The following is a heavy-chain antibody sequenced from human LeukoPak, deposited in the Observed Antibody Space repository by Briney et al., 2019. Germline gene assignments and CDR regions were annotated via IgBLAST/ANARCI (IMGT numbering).Heavy chain of an antibody. V-gene: IGHV3-7*01. CDR2: TKQDGREK. CDR3: AVSSGSYAIPFDY. CDR1: GFTFSRYW. Sequence: GGSLTLSCAASGFTFSRYWMSWVRQAPGKGLEWVANTKQDGREKYYLESLKGRFTISRDNAKNSLYLHMNSLRGEDTAVYYCAVSSGSYAIPFDYWGQGTLVTVSS. J-gene: IGHJ4*02. D-gene: IGHD1-26*01.